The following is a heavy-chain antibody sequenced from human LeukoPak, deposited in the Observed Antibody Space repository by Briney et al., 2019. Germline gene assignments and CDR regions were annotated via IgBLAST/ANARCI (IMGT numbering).Heavy chain of an antibody. V-gene: IGHV3-33*06. Sequence: GRSLRLSCAASGFTFSSYGMHWVRQAPGKGLEWAAVIWYDGSNKYYADSVKGRFTISRDNSKNTLHLQMNSLRAEDTAVYYCAKGGIAVTGRYYFDYWGQGTPVTVSS. CDR2: IWYDGSNK. CDR3: AKGGIAVTGRYYFDY. J-gene: IGHJ4*02. CDR1: GFTFSSYG. D-gene: IGHD6-19*01.